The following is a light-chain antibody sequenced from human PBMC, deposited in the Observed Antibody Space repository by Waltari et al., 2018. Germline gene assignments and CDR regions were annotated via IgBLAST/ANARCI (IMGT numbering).Light chain of an antibody. CDR2: QAS. J-gene: IGKJ2*01. CDR3: QQYNYYPYT. V-gene: IGKV1-5*03. Sequence: DIQMTQSPSTLSASVGDRVTITCRASQSIYIWLAWYQQKPGKAPNVLIYQASSLQNGVPSRFSGRGSGTECTLTISSLQPDDFATYYCQQYNYYPYTFGQGTRLEIK. CDR1: QSIYIW.